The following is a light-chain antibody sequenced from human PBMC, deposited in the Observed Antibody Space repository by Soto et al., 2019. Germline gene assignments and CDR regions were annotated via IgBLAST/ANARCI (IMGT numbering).Light chain of an antibody. V-gene: IGKV3-11*01. CDR1: QSVAGY. CDR2: DSS. CDR3: QHRSNWRMYT. J-gene: IGKJ2*01. Sequence: ELVLTQSPATLSLSPGESATLSCRASQSVAGYLAWYQQKPGQGPRLLIYDSSTRATGTPARFRARGSGTDFPLTNSSLEPEDVAIDTSQHRSNWRMYTFGQGTKLEIK.